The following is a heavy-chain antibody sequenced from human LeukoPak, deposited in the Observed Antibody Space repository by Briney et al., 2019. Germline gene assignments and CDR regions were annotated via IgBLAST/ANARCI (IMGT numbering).Heavy chain of an antibody. J-gene: IGHJ4*02. CDR1: GGSVSSGSYY. CDR2: IYFSGST. Sequence: SETQSLTCTASGGSVSSGSYYWSWIRQPPGKGLEWIGYIYFSGSTTYNPSLNSRVTISVDTSKNRFSLKLSSVTAADTAVYYCARVPISTTARGYFDYWGQGTLVTVSS. V-gene: IGHV4-61*01. D-gene: IGHD4-17*01. CDR3: ARVPISTTARGYFDY.